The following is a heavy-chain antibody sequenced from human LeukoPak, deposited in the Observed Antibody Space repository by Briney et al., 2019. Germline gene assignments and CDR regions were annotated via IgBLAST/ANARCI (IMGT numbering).Heavy chain of an antibody. J-gene: IGHJ4*02. Sequence: NSGGSLRFSCAASGFTFSSYSMNWVRQTPGKGLEWVSSISSSTYIYYADSVKGRFTISRDNAKNSLYLQMNSLRAEDTAVYYCAREPTAMILWGQGTLVTVSS. D-gene: IGHD5-18*01. V-gene: IGHV3-21*01. CDR3: AREPTAMIL. CDR2: ISSSTYI. CDR1: GFTFSSYS.